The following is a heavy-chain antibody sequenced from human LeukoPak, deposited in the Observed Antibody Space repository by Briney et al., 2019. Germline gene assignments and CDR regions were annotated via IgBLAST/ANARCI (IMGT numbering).Heavy chain of an antibody. CDR3: ARARGGNYFDY. CDR1: GGTFSSYA. D-gene: IGHD3-16*01. V-gene: IGHV1-69*04. J-gene: IGHJ4*02. Sequence: SVKVSCKASGGTFSSYAISWVRQAPGQGLEWMGRIIPIFGIANYAQKFQGRVTITADKSTSTAYMELSSLRSEDTAVYYCARARGGNYFDYWGQGTLVTVSS. CDR2: IIPIFGIA.